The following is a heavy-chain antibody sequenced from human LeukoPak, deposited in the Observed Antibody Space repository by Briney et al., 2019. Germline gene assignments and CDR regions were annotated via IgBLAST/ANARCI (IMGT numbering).Heavy chain of an antibody. J-gene: IGHJ4*02. CDR2: ISYDGSNK. Sequence: GGSLRLSCAASGFTFSSYAMHWVRQAPGKGLEWVAVISYDGSNKYYADSVKGRFTISRDNSKNTLYLQMNSLRAEDTAVYYCAKDPDSGWGQGTLVTVSS. CDR1: GFTFSSYA. V-gene: IGHV3-30*04. CDR3: AKDPDSG. D-gene: IGHD1-26*01.